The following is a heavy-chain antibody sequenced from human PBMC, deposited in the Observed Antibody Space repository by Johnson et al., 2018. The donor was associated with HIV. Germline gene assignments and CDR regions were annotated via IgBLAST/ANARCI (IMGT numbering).Heavy chain of an antibody. CDR1: GFTFSNHY. Sequence: VQLVESGGGLVQPGGSLRLSCAASGFTFSNHYMDWVRQAPGKGLEWVGRIRNKANSYTTEYAASVKGRFTISRDNSKNTLYLQMNSLRAGDTALYYCARAVCRGGRCYSHDAFDIWGQGTMVTVSS. V-gene: IGHV3-72*01. CDR3: ARAVCRGGRCYSHDAFDI. CDR2: IRNKANSYTT. J-gene: IGHJ3*02. D-gene: IGHD2-15*01.